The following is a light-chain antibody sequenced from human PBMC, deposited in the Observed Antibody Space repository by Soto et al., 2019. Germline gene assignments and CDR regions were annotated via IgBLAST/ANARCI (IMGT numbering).Light chain of an antibody. Sequence: EIVLTQSPGTLSLSQGERATLSCRASQIVSGSYLAWYRHKPGQAPRLLIYGASSRATGIPDRFSGSGSGTDFTLTISSLEPEDFAVYYCHQRSNWPRTFGGGTKV. V-gene: IGKV3D-20*02. CDR3: HQRSNWPRT. CDR1: QIVSGSY. CDR2: GAS. J-gene: IGKJ4*01.